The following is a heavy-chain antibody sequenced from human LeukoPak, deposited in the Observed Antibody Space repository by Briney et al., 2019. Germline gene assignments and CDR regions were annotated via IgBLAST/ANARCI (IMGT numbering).Heavy chain of an antibody. V-gene: IGHV1-69*13. CDR1: GGTFSSYA. Sequence: SVKVSCKASGGTFSSYAISWVRQAPGQGLEWMGGIIPIFGTANYAQKFQGRVTITADESTSTAYMELSSLRSEDPAVYYCAALDSGCSGGSCKALFFYYWGQGTLVTVSS. CDR2: IIPIFGTA. D-gene: IGHD2-15*01. J-gene: IGHJ4*02. CDR3: AALDSGCSGGSCKALFFYY.